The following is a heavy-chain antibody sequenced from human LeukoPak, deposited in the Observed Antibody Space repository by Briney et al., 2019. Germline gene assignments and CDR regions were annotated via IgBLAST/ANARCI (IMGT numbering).Heavy chain of an antibody. CDR3: ARHTSQTAPFDP. CDR2: IYYSGLT. J-gene: IGHJ5*02. D-gene: IGHD2-21*02. CDR1: GGSIRSYY. Sequence: SETLSLTCTVSGGSIRSYYWSWIRQPPGKGLEWIGYIYYSGLTNYNPPLKSRVTISVDTSKNQFSLELTSVTAADTAVYYCARHTSQTAPFDPWGQGTLVTVSS. V-gene: IGHV4-59*08.